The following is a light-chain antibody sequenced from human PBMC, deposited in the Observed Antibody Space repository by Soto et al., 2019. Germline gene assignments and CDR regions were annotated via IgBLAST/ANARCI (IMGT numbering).Light chain of an antibody. J-gene: IGKJ5*01. CDR3: QKFNTSPLT. CDR2: SAS. Sequence: DIQMTQSPSSLSASVGDRVTITCRASQDRSVYLAWYQQKPGKVPTLLIYSASTLQSGVPSRFSGSGSGTDFTLTISRLQPEDVATSFCQKFNTSPLTFGQGPLLEI. CDR1: QDRSVY. V-gene: IGKV1-27*01.